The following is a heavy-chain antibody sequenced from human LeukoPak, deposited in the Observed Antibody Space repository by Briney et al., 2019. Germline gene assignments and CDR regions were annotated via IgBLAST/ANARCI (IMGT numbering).Heavy chain of an antibody. Sequence: GGSLRLSCAASGFTFSSYAMSWVRQAPGRGLEWVSAISGSGGSTYYADSVKGRFTISRDNSKNTLYQQMNSLRAEDTAVYYCARGSGARIAAAGTLDYWGQGTLVTVSS. V-gene: IGHV3-23*01. D-gene: IGHD6-13*01. CDR2: ISGSGGST. CDR3: ARGSGARIAAAGTLDY. CDR1: GFTFSSYA. J-gene: IGHJ4*02.